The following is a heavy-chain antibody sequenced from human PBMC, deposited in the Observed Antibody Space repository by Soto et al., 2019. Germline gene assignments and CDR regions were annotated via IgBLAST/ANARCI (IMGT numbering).Heavy chain of an antibody. Sequence: QVRLEQSGAEVKRPGSSVTVSCKASGGISSSYIINWVRQAPGQGLQWMGGINPIFNAVQSAPKFQGRVTLTADKSTDPFVMHLSTLTSDDTGVYFCARRRGHSYSYVLVYWGQGSLVTVSS. CDR2: INPIFNAV. CDR1: GGISSSYI. J-gene: IGHJ4*02. CDR3: ARRRGHSYSYVLVY. D-gene: IGHD2-21*01. V-gene: IGHV1-69*06.